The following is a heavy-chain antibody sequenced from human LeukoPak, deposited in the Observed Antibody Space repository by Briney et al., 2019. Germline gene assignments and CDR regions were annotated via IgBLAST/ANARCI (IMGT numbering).Heavy chain of an antibody. J-gene: IGHJ4*02. V-gene: IGHV1-46*01. Sequence: ASVKVSCKASGYTFTSYYMHWVRQAPGQGLEWMGIINPSDGSTSYAQNFQGRVTMTEDTSTDTAYMELSSLRSEDTAVYYCATWPIDARDRYYYDSSGDRGFYFDYWGQGTLVTVSS. CDR1: GYTFTSYY. CDR3: ATWPIDARDRYYYDSSGDRGFYFDY. CDR2: INPSDGST. D-gene: IGHD3-22*01.